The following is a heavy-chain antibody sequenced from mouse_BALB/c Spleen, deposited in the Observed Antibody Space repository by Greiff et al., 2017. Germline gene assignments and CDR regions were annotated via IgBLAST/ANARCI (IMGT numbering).Heavy chain of an antibody. CDR2: ISYSGST. D-gene: IGHD2-10*02. CDR3: ASEDTYGFAY. J-gene: IGHJ3*01. V-gene: IGHV3-2*02. CDR1: GYSFTSDYV. Sequence: EVQVVESGPGLVKPSQSLSLTCTVTGYSFTSDYVWNWNRQFPGNKLKWIGNISYSGSTSYKPSLKSRVTITRNTSKNQFCLQLNSMTTEDTARYCCASEDTYGFAYWGQGTLVTVSA.